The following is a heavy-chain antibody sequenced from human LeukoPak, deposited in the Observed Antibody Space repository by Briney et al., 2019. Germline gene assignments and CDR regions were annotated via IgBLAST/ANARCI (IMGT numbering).Heavy chain of an antibody. CDR2: IYYSGST. CDR3: ALGVPTAIANY. D-gene: IGHD2-2*01. Sequence: PSETLSLTCTVSGGSISSYYWSWIRQPPGKGLGWIGYIYYSGSTNYNPSLKSRVTISVDTSKNQFSLKLTSVTAADTAVYFCALGVPTAIANYWGQGTLVTVSS. CDR1: GGSISSYY. J-gene: IGHJ4*02. V-gene: IGHV4-59*08.